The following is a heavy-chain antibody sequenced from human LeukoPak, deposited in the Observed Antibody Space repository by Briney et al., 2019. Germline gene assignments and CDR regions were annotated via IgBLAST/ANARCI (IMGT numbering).Heavy chain of an antibody. CDR2: ISSSSSYI. D-gene: IGHD6-13*01. Sequence: TGGSLRLSCAASGFTFSSYSMNWVRQAPGKGLEWVSSISSSSSYIYYADSVKGRFTISRDNAKNSLYLQMNSLRAEDTAIYYCARSIPYGTTWYGRSDYWGQGTLVTVSS. V-gene: IGHV3-21*04. J-gene: IGHJ4*02. CDR3: ARSIPYGTTWYGRSDY. CDR1: GFTFSSYS.